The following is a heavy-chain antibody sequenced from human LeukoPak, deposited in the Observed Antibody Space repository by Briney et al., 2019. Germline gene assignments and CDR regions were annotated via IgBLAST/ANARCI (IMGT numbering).Heavy chain of an antibody. V-gene: IGHV4-59*01. Sequence: SETLSLTCTVSGGSISSYYWSWIRQPPGKGLEWIGYIYYSGSTNYNPSLKSRVTISVDTSKNQFSLKLSSVTAADTAVYYRARKAYSSGWYSWYFDLWGRGTLVTVSS. D-gene: IGHD6-19*01. J-gene: IGHJ2*01. CDR1: GGSISSYY. CDR3: ARKAYSSGWYSWYFDL. CDR2: IYYSGST.